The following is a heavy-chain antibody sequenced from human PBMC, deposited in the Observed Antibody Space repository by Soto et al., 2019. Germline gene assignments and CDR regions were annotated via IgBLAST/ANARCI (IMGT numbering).Heavy chain of an antibody. V-gene: IGHV3-21*01. CDR2: ISSSSSYI. J-gene: IGHJ1*01. CDR1: GFTFSSYS. D-gene: IGHD6-13*01. CDR3: ARDRIAAATVH. Sequence: GGSLRLSCAASGFTFSSYSMNWVRQAPGKGLEWVSSISSSSSYIYYADSVKGRFTISRDNAKNSLYLQMNSLRAEDTAVYYCARDRIAAATVHWGQGTLVTVSS.